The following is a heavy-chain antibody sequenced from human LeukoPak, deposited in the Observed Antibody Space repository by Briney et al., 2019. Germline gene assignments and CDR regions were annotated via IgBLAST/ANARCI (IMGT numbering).Heavy chain of an antibody. CDR2: IKQDGSEK. D-gene: IGHD3-10*02. CDR1: GFTFRTYW. CDR3: AELGITMIGGV. V-gene: IGHV3-7*01. J-gene: IGHJ6*04. Sequence: GGSLRLSCAASGFTFRTYWMSWVRQAPGKGLECVANIKQDGSEKYYVDSVKGRFTISRDNAKNSLYLQMNSLRAEDTAVYYCAELGITMIGGVWGKGTTVTISS.